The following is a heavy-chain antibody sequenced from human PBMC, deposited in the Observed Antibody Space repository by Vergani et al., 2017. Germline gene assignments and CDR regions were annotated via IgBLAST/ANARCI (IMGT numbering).Heavy chain of an antibody. D-gene: IGHD2-15*01. CDR1: GGTFSTYA. CDR2: LNPIFGTT. J-gene: IGHJ4*02. Sequence: QVQLVQSGAEVKKPGSSVKVSCKASGGTFSTYAISWVRQAPGQGLEWMGRLNPIFGTTNYAQNFQGRVTITADESTSTAYMELSSLRSEDTAVYYCARDRRYCSGGSCYLDYWGQGTLITVSS. V-gene: IGHV1-69*13. CDR3: ARDRRYCSGGSCYLDY.